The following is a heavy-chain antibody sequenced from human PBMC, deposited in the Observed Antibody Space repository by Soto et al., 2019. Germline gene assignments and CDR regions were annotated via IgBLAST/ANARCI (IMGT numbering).Heavy chain of an antibody. CDR1: GGSISSGGYS. Sequence: PSETLSLTCAVSGGSISSGGYSWSWIRQPPGKGLEWIGYIYHSGSTYYNPSLKSRVTMSVDTSKNHFSLKLISVTTAYTAVYFCAREGNLGRWIQPLDSWGQGTLVTVSS. CDR2: IYHSGST. J-gene: IGHJ4*02. V-gene: IGHV4-30-2*01. D-gene: IGHD2-2*03. CDR3: AREGNLGRWIQPLDS.